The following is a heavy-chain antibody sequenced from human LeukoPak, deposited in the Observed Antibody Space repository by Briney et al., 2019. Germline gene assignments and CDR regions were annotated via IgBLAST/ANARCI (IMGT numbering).Heavy chain of an antibody. D-gene: IGHD4-17*01. V-gene: IGHV1-46*01. CDR3: ARGATVTDFDY. Sequence: ASVKVSCKVSGYTLTELSMHWVRQAPGQGLEWMGIINPRGSTTYAQKFQGRVTMTRDTSTSTVYMELSSLRSEDTAVYYCARGATVTDFDYWGQGTLVTVSS. CDR2: INPRGST. J-gene: IGHJ4*02. CDR1: GYTLTELS.